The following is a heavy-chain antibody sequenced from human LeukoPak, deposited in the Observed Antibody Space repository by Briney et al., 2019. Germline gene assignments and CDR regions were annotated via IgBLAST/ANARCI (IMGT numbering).Heavy chain of an antibody. Sequence: SETLSLTCTVSGGSIGSYYWNWIRQAPGKGLEWIGYIHYSGSTNHNSSLKSRVTISVDTSKNQYSLKLSSVIAADTAMYYCARDGVAGGFDYWGQGTLVTVSS. J-gene: IGHJ4*02. V-gene: IGHV4-59*01. CDR1: GGSIGSYY. D-gene: IGHD6-19*01. CDR3: ARDGVAGGFDY. CDR2: IHYSGST.